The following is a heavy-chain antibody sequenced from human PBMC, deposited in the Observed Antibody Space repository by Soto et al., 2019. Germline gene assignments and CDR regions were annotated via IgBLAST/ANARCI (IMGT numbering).Heavy chain of an antibody. CDR3: ARGYITIFGVDALDY. CDR2: INHRGSS. Sequence: SETLSLTCAVNGGSLSGYYWTWIRQSPGKGLGWIGEINHRGSSDYNPSLTSRVTLSIXXXXXXVXLXLXXXTAAXTAVYYCARGYITIFGVDALDYWGQGTLVAVSS. V-gene: IGHV4-34*01. CDR1: GGSLSGYY. D-gene: IGHD3-3*01. J-gene: IGHJ4*02.